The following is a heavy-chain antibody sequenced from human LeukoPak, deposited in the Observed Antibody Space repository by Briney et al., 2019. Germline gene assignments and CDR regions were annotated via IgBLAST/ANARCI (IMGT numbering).Heavy chain of an antibody. CDR2: ISDDGSRT. V-gene: IGHV3-74*01. CDR3: ARGDGFYSDSSFQDY. Sequence: GGSLRLSCAASGFTFSYYWMHWVRQAPGKGLVWVSRISDDGSRTTYADSVKGRFAISRDNAKNTLYSQMNSLRAEDTAVYYCARGDGFYSDSSFQDYWGQGTLVTVSS. D-gene: IGHD2/OR15-2a*01. J-gene: IGHJ4*02. CDR1: GFTFSYYW.